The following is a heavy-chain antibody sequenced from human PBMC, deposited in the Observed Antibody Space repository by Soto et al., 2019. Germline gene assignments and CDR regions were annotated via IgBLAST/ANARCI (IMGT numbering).Heavy chain of an antibody. J-gene: IGHJ6*02. D-gene: IGHD2-15*01. CDR1: GFTFSSYW. Sequence: GGSLRLSCAASGFTFSSYWMHWVRQAPGKGLVWVSRINSDGSYTSYADSVTGRFTISRDNAKNTLYLQMNSLRAEDTAVYYCARGGYCSGGTCYSSYYGMDVWGQGTTVTVSS. CDR2: INSDGSYT. CDR3: ARGGYCSGGTCYSSYYGMDV. V-gene: IGHV3-74*01.